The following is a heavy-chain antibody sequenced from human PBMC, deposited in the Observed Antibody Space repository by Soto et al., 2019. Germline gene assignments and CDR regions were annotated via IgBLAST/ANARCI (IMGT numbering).Heavy chain of an antibody. CDR3: ARVGVLLWFGEFDY. V-gene: IGHV3-30-3*01. D-gene: IGHD3-10*01. J-gene: IGHJ4*02. CDR2: ISYDGSNK. Sequence: QVQLVESGGGVVQPGRSLSLSCAASGFTFSSYAMHWVRQAPGKGLEWVAVISYDGSNKYYADSVKGRFTISRDNSKNTLYLQMNSLRAEDTAVYYCARVGVLLWFGEFDYWGQGTLVTVSS. CDR1: GFTFSSYA.